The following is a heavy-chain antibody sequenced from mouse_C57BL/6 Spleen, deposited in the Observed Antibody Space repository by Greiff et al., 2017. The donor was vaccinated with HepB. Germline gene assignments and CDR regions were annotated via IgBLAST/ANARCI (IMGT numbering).Heavy chain of an antibody. Sequence: EVKVVESGGGLVKPGGSLKLSCAASGFTFSDYGMHWVRQAPEKGLEWVAYISSGSSTIYYADTVKGRFTISRDNAKNTLFLQTTSLRSEDTAMYYCARLIKTPRYLFFDAWGKGTPATV. V-gene: IGHV5-17*01. CDR1: GFTFSDYG. CDR3: ARLIKTPRYLFFDA. J-gene: IGHJ1*03. D-gene: IGHD2-4*01. CDR2: ISSGSSTI.